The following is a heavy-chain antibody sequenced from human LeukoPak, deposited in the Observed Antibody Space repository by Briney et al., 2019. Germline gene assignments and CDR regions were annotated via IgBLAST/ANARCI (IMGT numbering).Heavy chain of an antibody. V-gene: IGHV3-30*02. J-gene: IGHJ4*02. Sequence: GGSLRLSCAASGFTFSSYGMHWVRQAPGKGLEWVAFIRYDGSNKYYADSVKGRFTVSRDNAKNTLYLQMNSLRAEDTAVYYCARERKYDSNFDYWGQGTLVTVSS. CDR1: GFTFSSYG. D-gene: IGHD1-1*01. CDR2: IRYDGSNK. CDR3: ARERKYDSNFDY.